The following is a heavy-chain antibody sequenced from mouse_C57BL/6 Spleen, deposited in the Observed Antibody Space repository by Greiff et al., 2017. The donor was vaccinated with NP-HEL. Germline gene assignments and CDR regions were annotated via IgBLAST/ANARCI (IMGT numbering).Heavy chain of an antibody. V-gene: IGHV5-16*01. CDR2: INYDGSST. Sequence: EVMLVESEGGLVQPGSSMKLSCTASGFTFSDYYMAWVRQVPEKGLEWVENINYDGSSTYYLDSLKSRFIISRDNAKNILYLQMSSLKSEDTATYYCAREGGYGGDWYFDVWGTGTTVTVSS. J-gene: IGHJ1*03. CDR1: GFTFSDYY. D-gene: IGHD2-2*01. CDR3: AREGGYGGDWYFDV.